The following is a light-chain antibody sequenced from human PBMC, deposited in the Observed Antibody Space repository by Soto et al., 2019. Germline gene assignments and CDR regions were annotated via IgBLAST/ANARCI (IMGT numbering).Light chain of an antibody. CDR3: QQRDT. V-gene: IGKV3-11*01. CDR2: DAS. CDR1: QSVSSY. Sequence: EIVLTQSPATLSLSLGERATLSCRASQSVSSYLAWYQHKPGQAPRLLINDASNRATGIPARFSGSGSGTDFTLTISSLEPEDFAIYYCQQRDTFGQGTKLEIK. J-gene: IGKJ2*01.